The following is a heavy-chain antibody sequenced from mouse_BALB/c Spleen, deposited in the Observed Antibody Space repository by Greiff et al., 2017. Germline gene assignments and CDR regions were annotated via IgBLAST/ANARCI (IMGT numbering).Heavy chain of an antibody. CDR1: GYSITSDYA. D-gene: IGHD2-4*01. J-gene: IGHJ3*01. CDR2: ISYSGST. CDR3: ARWGYDYDALEFAY. V-gene: IGHV3-2*02. Sequence: EVKLMESGPGLVKPSQSLSLTCTVTGYSITSDYAWNWIRQFPGNKLEWMGYISYSGSTSYNPSLKSRISITRDTSKNQFFLQLNSVTTEDTATYYCARWGYDYDALEFAYWGQGTLVTVSA.